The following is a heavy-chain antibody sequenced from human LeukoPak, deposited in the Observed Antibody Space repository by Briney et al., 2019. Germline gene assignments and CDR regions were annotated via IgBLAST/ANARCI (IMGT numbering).Heavy chain of an antibody. CDR2: ISSSGDTL. J-gene: IGHJ4*02. D-gene: IGHD3-9*01. V-gene: IGHV3-48*03. CDR1: GFTFSSFE. Sequence: GRSLRLSCAASGFTFSSFEMHWVRQAPGKGLEWVSYISSSGDTLYYANSMKGRFTISRDNAKNSLYLQMNSLRAEDTAVYYCVGADYDILTGYYIDYRGQGTLVTVSS. CDR3: VGADYDILTGYYIDY.